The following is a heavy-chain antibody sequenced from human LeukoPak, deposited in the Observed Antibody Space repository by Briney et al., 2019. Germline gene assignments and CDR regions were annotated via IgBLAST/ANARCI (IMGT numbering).Heavy chain of an antibody. V-gene: IGHV1-24*01. CDR3: ATARYNWNDNYYYGMDV. Sequence: GASVKVSRKVSGYTLTELSMHWVRQAPGKGLEWMGGFDPEDGETIYAQKFQGRVTMTEDTSTDTAYMELSSLRSEDTAVYYCATARYNWNDNYYYGMDVWGQGTTVTVSS. D-gene: IGHD1-1*01. CDR2: FDPEDGET. CDR1: GYTLTELS. J-gene: IGHJ6*02.